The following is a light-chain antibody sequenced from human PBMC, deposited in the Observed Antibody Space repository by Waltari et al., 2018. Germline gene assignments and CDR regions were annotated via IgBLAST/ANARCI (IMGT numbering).Light chain of an antibody. J-gene: IGKJ1*01. CDR3: LQYNSSPRT. CDR2: RAS. CDR1: QRISTW. Sequence: IQMTQSPSSLSASVGDTVTITCRASQRISTWLAWYQQKTGKAPTLLIYRASSLQSGVPSRFSGSGSGTDFTLTINSLQPDDFAIYYCLQYNSSPRTFGQGTKVEI. V-gene: IGKV1-5*01.